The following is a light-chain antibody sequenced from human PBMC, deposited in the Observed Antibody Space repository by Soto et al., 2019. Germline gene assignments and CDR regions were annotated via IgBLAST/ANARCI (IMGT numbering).Light chain of an antibody. CDR1: QSVSSN. CDR2: GAS. Sequence: EVLMTQSPATLSLSPGERATLSCRASQSVSSNLAWYQQRRGQAPRLLIYGASSRATGIPARFSGSGSGTEFTLTISSLQSEDFAVYYCQQYHNWPAFGQGTKVEIK. CDR3: QQYHNWPA. J-gene: IGKJ1*01. V-gene: IGKV3D-15*01.